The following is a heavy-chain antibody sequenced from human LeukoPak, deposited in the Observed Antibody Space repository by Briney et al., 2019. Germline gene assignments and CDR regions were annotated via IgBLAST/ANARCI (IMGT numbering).Heavy chain of an antibody. Sequence: PGGSLRLSCATSGFTFSRFWMSWVRQAPGKGLEWVSGISGSGGSTYYADSVKGRFTISRDNSKNTLYLQMNSLRAEDTAVYYCARRSGIAVAGAFDYWGQGTLVTVSS. CDR3: ARRSGIAVAGAFDY. CDR1: GFTFSRFW. D-gene: IGHD6-19*01. J-gene: IGHJ4*02. CDR2: ISGSGGST. V-gene: IGHV3-23*01.